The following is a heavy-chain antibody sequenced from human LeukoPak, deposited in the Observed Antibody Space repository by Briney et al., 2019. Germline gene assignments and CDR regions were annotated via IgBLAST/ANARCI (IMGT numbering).Heavy chain of an antibody. V-gene: IGHV5-51*01. J-gene: IGHJ4*02. CDR1: GYTFTGYG. CDR2: IYPGDSDT. CDR3: ARHLNPYGSGSEIDY. D-gene: IGHD3-10*01. Sequence: KVSCKASGYTFTGYGISWVRQAPGQGLEWMGIIYPGDSDTRYSPSFQGQVTISADKSISTAYLQWSSLKASDTAMYYCARHLNPYGSGSEIDYWGQGTLVTVSP.